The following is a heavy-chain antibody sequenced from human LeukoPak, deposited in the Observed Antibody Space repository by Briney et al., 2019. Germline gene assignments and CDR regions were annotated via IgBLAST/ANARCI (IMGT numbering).Heavy chain of an antibody. V-gene: IGHV1-18*01. CDR2: ISAFNGNT. Sequence: ASVKVSCKASGYTFITYGITWVRQAPGQGLEWMGWISAFNGNTNYAQKLQGRVTMTTDTSTSTAYMELRSLRSDDTAVYYCASGSSSWAYFDYWGQGTLVTVSS. CDR3: ASGSSSWAYFDY. CDR1: GYTFITYG. J-gene: IGHJ4*02. D-gene: IGHD6-13*01.